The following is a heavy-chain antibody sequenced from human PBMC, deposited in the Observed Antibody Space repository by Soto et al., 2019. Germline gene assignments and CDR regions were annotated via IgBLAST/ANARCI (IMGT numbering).Heavy chain of an antibody. J-gene: IGHJ4*02. Sequence: QVQLVQSGAEVKKPGSSVKVSCKASGGTFSSYTISWVRQAPGQGLEWMGRIIPILGIANYAQKFQGRVTITADKSTSTAYMELSSLRSEDTAVYYCASIQSLSMTTVTPHFDYWGQGTLVTVSS. CDR2: IIPILGIA. V-gene: IGHV1-69*02. D-gene: IGHD4-17*01. CDR1: GGTFSSYT. CDR3: ASIQSLSMTTVTPHFDY.